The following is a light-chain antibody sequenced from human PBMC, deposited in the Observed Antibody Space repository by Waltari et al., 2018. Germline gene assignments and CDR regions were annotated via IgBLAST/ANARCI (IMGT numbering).Light chain of an antibody. V-gene: IGKV1-5*03. CDR2: KAS. CDR3: VQYNPAPRT. CDR1: QNINTG. Sequence: DIQMTQSPSTLSAAVGDRVTITCRASQNINTGLAWHQQKPGKVPKLLIYKASSLESGVTSMFSGRGSVTEFTLTISSLQPDDFSTYYCVQYNPAPRTFGQGTKVEVK. J-gene: IGKJ1*01.